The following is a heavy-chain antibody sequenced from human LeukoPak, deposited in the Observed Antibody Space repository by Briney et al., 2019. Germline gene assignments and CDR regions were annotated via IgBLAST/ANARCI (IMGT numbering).Heavy chain of an antibody. J-gene: IGHJ3*02. Sequence: PGGSLRLSCVVSGFTFSRATMNWVRQAPGKGLEWVSSISSTSTYINYADSVKGRFTISRDNAKKSLYLQMNGLRGEATAMYYCASDDYGDYEDGFDIWGQGTMVTVSS. CDR2: ISSTSTYI. V-gene: IGHV3-21*01. CDR1: GFTFSRAT. CDR3: ASDDYGDYEDGFDI. D-gene: IGHD4-17*01.